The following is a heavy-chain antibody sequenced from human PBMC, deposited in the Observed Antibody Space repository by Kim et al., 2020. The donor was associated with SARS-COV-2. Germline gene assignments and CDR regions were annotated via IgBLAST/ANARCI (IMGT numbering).Heavy chain of an antibody. Sequence: GGSLRLSCAASGFTVSSNYMSWVRQAPGKGLEWVSVIYSGGSTYYADSVKGRFTISRDNSKNTLYLQMNSLRAEDTAVYYCARQGGCRREIDQGSKWECPNDYYDYGMDVWGQGTTVTVSS. D-gene: IGHD1-26*01. CDR1: GFTVSSNY. CDR3: ARQGGCRREIDQGSKWECPNDYYDYGMDV. CDR2: IYSGGST. J-gene: IGHJ6*02. V-gene: IGHV3-53*01.